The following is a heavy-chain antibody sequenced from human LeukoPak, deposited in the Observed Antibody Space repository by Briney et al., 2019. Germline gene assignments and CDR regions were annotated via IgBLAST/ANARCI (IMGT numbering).Heavy chain of an antibody. CDR3: ARDISSSWSGDLDY. CDR1: GGSISSGDYY. D-gene: IGHD6-13*01. J-gene: IGHJ4*02. CDR2: IYYSRST. V-gene: IGHV4-30-4*01. Sequence: PSETLSLTCTVSGGSISSGDYYWTWIRQPPGKGLEWIGYIYYSRSTYYNPSLQSRVTISVDTSKIQFSLELSSVTAADTAEYYCARDISSSWSGDLDYWGQGTLVTVSS.